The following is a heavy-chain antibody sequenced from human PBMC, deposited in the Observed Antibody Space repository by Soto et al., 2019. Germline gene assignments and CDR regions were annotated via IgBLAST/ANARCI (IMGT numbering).Heavy chain of an antibody. V-gene: IGHV3-21*06. CDR1: GFTLRTYT. CDR3: VRGMNPLF. Sequence: EVQLVESGGGLVKPGGSLRLSCAASGFTLRTYTMNWVRQAPGKGLEWVSSISISSSDRYYADSVRGRFTISRDNAKNALYLQMNSLRDDDTAVYFCVRGMNPLFGGQGTLVTVSS. J-gene: IGHJ4*01. CDR2: ISISSSDR.